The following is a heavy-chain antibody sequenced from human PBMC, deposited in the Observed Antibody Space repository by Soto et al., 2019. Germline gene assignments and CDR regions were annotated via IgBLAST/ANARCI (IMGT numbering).Heavy chain of an antibody. CDR2: IWNDGSKQ. CDR1: GFTFGRYG. Sequence: GGSLRLSCVASGFTFGRYGMHWVRQAPGKGLEWVAVIWNDGSKQVYDDSVKGRFTISRGNSKNTLYLEMDSLRDEDTSVYYCARDDDYEANAIDLWGQGTLVTVSS. D-gene: IGHD4-17*01. CDR3: ARDDDYEANAIDL. V-gene: IGHV3-33*01. J-gene: IGHJ5*02.